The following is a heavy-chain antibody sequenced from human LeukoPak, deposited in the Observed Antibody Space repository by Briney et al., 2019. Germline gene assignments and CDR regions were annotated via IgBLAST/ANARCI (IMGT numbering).Heavy chain of an antibody. CDR2: ITTSGAST. CDR3: ARDYPTPGIVTLLDY. D-gene: IGHD1-1*01. V-gene: IGHV3-23*01. Sequence: PGGSLRLSCASSGFTFNYYAMTWVRQAPGKGLEWVSSITTSGASTYYADSVKGRFTISRDNSKNSLYLQMTSLRAEDTAVYYCARDYPTPGIVTLLDYWGQGTLVTVSS. J-gene: IGHJ4*02. CDR1: GFTFNYYA.